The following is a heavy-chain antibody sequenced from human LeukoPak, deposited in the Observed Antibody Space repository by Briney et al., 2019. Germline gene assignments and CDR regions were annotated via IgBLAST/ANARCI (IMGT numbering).Heavy chain of an antibody. CDR3: AKELGIAAAGFDY. CDR2: IRYDGSNK. Sequence: PGGSMRLSCAASGFTFSSYGMHWVRQAPGKGLEGVAFIRYDGSNKYYADSVKGRFTISRDNSKNTLYLQMNSLRAEDTAVYYCAKELGIAAAGFDYWGQGTLVTVSS. J-gene: IGHJ4*02. CDR1: GFTFSSYG. V-gene: IGHV3-30*02. D-gene: IGHD6-13*01.